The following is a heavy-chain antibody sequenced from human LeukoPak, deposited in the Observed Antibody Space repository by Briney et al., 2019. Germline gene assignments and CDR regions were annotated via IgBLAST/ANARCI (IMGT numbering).Heavy chain of an antibody. Sequence: GGSLRLSCAASGFTFSDYWMDWVRQAPGKGLEWVANIKPDGSEIYYVDAVKGRFTISRDNAKNSLYLQMNSLRAEDTAVYYCTRSLDYWGQGTLVTVSS. CDR1: GFTFSDYW. D-gene: IGHD2-15*01. CDR3: TRSLDY. V-gene: IGHV3-7*02. J-gene: IGHJ4*02. CDR2: IKPDGSEI.